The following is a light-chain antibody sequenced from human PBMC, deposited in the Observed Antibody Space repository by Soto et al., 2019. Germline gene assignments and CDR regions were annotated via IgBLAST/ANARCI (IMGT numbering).Light chain of an antibody. J-gene: IGKJ5*01. Sequence: AIQLTQSPSSLSASVGDRVTITCRASQGISSALAWYQQKPGNAPKLLIYDVSSLESGVPSRFSGSGSGTDFTLTISSLQPKDFATYYCQQFNNYPITFGQGTRLEIK. CDR1: QGISSA. CDR3: QQFNNYPIT. V-gene: IGKV1D-13*01. CDR2: DVS.